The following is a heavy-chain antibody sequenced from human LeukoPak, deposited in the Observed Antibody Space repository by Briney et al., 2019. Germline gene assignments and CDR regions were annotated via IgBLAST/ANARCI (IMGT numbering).Heavy chain of an antibody. Sequence: GGSLRLSCAASGFTFSGSAMHWVRQASGKGLEWVGRIRNKANSYATTYAASVKGRFTISRDDSKNTAYLQMNSLKTEDTAVYYCTRPYSSGYHWGQGTLVTVSS. CDR1: GFTFSGSA. J-gene: IGHJ5*02. V-gene: IGHV3-73*01. CDR3: TRPYSSGYH. D-gene: IGHD6-19*01. CDR2: IRNKANSYAT.